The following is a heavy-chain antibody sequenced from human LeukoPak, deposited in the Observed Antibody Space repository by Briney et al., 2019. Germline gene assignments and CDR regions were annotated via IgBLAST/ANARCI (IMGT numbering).Heavy chain of an antibody. D-gene: IGHD3-22*01. Sequence: GASVKVSCKASGYTFNSFFIHWVRRAPGQGLEWMGWINPNSGGVNYAQTFQGRIALTRDTSATTVYMELTSLTSDDTAVYYCARDRRYYYDSSGYHDYYYGMDVWGQGTTVTVSS. CDR1: GYTFNSFF. CDR3: ARDRRYYYDSSGYHDYYYGMDV. CDR2: INPNSGGV. J-gene: IGHJ6*02. V-gene: IGHV1-2*02.